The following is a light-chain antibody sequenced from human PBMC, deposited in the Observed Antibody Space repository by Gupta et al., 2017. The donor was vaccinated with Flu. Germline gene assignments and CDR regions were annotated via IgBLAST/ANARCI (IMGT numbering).Light chain of an antibody. V-gene: IGKV3-15*01. CDR3: QQYTNWPRT. J-gene: IGKJ4*01. CDR2: GVS. CDR1: QSVSSN. Sequence: ELVMTQSPATLSVSPGERATLHCRASQSVSSNLDWYQQKPGQAPRLLIYGVSTSATGIPARFSGSGSGTEFTLTISSLQSEDFAVYYCQQYTNWPRTFGGGTKVEIK.